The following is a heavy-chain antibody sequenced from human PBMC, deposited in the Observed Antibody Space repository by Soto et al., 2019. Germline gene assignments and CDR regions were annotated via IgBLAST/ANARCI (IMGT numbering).Heavy chain of an antibody. V-gene: IGHV3-23*01. J-gene: IGHJ6*02. CDR3: AKNVWGITIFGGMDV. CDR2: ISGSGGST. Sequence: PAGSLRLSCAASGFTFSIYAMRSVRQASGKGLEWVSAISGSGGSTYYADSVKGRFTISRDNSKNTLYLQMNSLRAEDTAVYYCAKNVWGITIFGGMDVWGQGT. CDR1: GFTFSIYA. D-gene: IGHD3-9*01.